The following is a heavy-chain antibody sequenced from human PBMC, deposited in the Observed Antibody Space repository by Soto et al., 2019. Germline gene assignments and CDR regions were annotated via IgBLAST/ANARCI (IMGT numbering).Heavy chain of an antibody. CDR1: GGSFSGYY. V-gene: IGHV4-34*01. CDR3: AGVATTRALNWFDP. Sequence: ETRSLTCAVYGGSFSGYYWSWIRQPPGKGLEWIGEINHSGSTNYNPSLKSRVTISVDTSKNQFSLKLSSVTAADTAVYYCAGVATTRALNWFDPWGQGTLVTVSS. CDR2: INHSGST. J-gene: IGHJ5*02. D-gene: IGHD4-17*01.